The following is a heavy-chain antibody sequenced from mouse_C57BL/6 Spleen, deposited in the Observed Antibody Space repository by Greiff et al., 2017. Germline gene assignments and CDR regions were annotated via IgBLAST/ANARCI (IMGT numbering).Heavy chain of an antibody. Sequence: QVQLKQPGAELVKPGASVKLSCKASGYTFTSYWMHWVKQRPGQGLEWIGMIHPNSGSTNYNEKFKSKATLTVDKSSRTAYMQLSSLTSEDSAVYYCARWNGNYDYWGQGTSVTVSS. D-gene: IGHD2-1*01. V-gene: IGHV1-64*01. J-gene: IGHJ4*01. CDR3: ARWNGNYDY. CDR1: GYTFTSYW. CDR2: IHPNSGST.